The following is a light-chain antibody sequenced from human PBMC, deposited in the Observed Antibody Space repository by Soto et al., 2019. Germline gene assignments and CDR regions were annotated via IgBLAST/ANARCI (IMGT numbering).Light chain of an antibody. V-gene: IGLV2-23*01. CDR1: TNDVGSYNF. CDR3: ASYATGGNLL. CDR2: EVS. Sequence: QSVLTQPASVSGSPGQSITISCTVTTNDVGSYNFVAWYQQHHDKAPKLIIYEVSQRPAGISSRLSGSKSGNTASLTISGLQDEDEAGYYCASYATGGNLLVGGGTQLTVL. J-gene: IGLJ7*01.